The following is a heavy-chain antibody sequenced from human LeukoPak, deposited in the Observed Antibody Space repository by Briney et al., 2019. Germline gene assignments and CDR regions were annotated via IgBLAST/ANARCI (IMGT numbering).Heavy chain of an antibody. Sequence: GGSLRLSCAASGFTFSSYGMHWVRQAPGKGLEWVAFIRYDGSNKYYADSVKGRFTVSRDNAKNSLYLQMNSLRAEDMAVYYCARGRYCSGGSCYSGYYFDYWGQGTLVTVSS. CDR1: GFTFSSYG. CDR2: IRYDGSNK. CDR3: ARGRYCSGGSCYSGYYFDY. V-gene: IGHV3-30*02. D-gene: IGHD2-15*01. J-gene: IGHJ4*02.